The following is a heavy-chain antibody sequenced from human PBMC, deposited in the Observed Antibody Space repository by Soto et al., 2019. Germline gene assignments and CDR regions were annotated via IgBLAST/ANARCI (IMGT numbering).Heavy chain of an antibody. D-gene: IGHD3-3*01. CDR3: ARNYDFWSCYLTHYYYGMDV. CDR2: INHSGST. CDR1: GGSFSGYY. V-gene: IGHV4-34*01. Sequence: SETLSRTCDVYGGSFSGYYWSWIRQPPGKGLEWIGEINHSGSTNYNPSLKSRVTISVDTSKNQFSLKLSSVTAADTAVYYCARNYDFWSCYLTHYYYGMDVWGQGTTVT. J-gene: IGHJ6*02.